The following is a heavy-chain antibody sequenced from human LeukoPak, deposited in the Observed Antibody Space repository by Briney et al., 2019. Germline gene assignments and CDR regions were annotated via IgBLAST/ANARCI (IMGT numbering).Heavy chain of an antibody. CDR1: GFTVSSNY. Sequence: PGGSLRLSCAASGFTVSSNYMSWVRQAPGKGLEWVSVIYSGGSTYYADSVKGRFTISRDNSKNTLYLQMNSLRAEDTAVYYCAKDYYDSNGYYGMDVWGQGTTVTVSS. V-gene: IGHV3-53*01. D-gene: IGHD3-22*01. CDR3: AKDYYDSNGYYGMDV. CDR2: IYSGGST. J-gene: IGHJ6*02.